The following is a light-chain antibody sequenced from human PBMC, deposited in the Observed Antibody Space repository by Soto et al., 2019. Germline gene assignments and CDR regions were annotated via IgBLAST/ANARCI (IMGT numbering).Light chain of an antibody. CDR3: QQRSNWPPTWT. Sequence: EIVLTQSPATLSLSPGERATLSCRASQSVGSFLAWYQQKVGQAPRLLIFDASNRATGIPARFRGSGSGTDFTLTISSLDPEDFAVYYCQQRSNWPPTWTFGQGTKVEIQ. V-gene: IGKV3-11*01. J-gene: IGKJ1*01. CDR2: DAS. CDR1: QSVGSF.